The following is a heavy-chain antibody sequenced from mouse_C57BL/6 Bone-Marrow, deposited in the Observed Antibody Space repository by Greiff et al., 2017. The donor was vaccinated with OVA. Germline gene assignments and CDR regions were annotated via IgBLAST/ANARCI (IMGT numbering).Heavy chain of an antibody. J-gene: IGHJ2*01. Sequence: EVQGVESGGGLVKPGGSLKLSCAASGFTFSSYTMSWVRQTPEKRLEWVATISGGGGNTYYPDRVQGRFTISSDNAKNTLYLQMSRLRSEDTALYYCARTYGSSYDYFDYWGQGTTLTVSS. CDR1: GFTFSSYT. V-gene: IGHV5-9*01. CDR2: ISGGGGNT. CDR3: ARTYGSSYDYFDY. D-gene: IGHD1-1*01.